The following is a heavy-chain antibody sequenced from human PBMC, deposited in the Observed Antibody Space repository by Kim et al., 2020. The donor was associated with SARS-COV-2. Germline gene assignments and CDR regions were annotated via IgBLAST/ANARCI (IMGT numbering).Heavy chain of an antibody. CDR2: NRHDGNNE. CDR3: ARERTTWYSYYYFGMNV. Sequence: GGSLPPPCAASGFTFSNYDMHWVRQAPGKGLEWVAVNRHDGNNEYYSDSAKGRFTISRDNSKNMLYLQMNSLRAEDTAVYYCARERTTWYSYYYFGMNVWGQGTTVTVSS. CDR1: GFTFSNYD. J-gene: IGHJ6*02. D-gene: IGHD6-13*01. V-gene: IGHV3-33*01.